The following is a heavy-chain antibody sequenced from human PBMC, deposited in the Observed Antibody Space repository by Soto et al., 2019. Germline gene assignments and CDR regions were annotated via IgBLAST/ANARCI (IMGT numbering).Heavy chain of an antibody. J-gene: IGHJ4*02. CDR2: ISAHNGNT. CDR3: ARGRYGEY. D-gene: IGHD3-10*01. Sequence: QVHLVQSGAEVKKPGASVKVSCQASGYAFTTYGITWVRQAPGQGLEWMGWISAHNGNTNYAQKLQGRVTVTRDTSTSTASMELRSLRSDATAVYYCARGRYGEYWGQGALVTVSS. V-gene: IGHV1-18*01. CDR1: GYAFTTYG.